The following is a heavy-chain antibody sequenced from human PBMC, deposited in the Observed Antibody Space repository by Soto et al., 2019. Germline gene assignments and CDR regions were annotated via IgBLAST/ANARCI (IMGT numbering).Heavy chain of an antibody. CDR3: ARGRSLVIVGAIKY. CDR1: GFTFSSYS. CDR2: SSSSSSTI. Sequence: EVQLVESGGGLVQPGGSLRLSCAASGFTFSSYSMNWVRQAPGKGLEWVSYSSSSSSTIYYADSVKGRFTISRDNAKNSLYLQMNSLRAEDTAVYYCARGRSLVIVGAIKYWGQGTLVTVSS. D-gene: IGHD1-26*01. J-gene: IGHJ4*02. V-gene: IGHV3-48*01.